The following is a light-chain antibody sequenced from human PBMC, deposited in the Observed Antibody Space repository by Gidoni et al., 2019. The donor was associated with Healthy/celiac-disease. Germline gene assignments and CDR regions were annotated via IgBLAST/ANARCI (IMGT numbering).Light chain of an antibody. CDR3: QQYNNWPQGGT. CDR2: GAA. Sequence: EIVMTQSPATLSVSPGERATLSCRASQSVSSNLAWYQKKPEQAPRPLIYGAATRATGIPARFSGRGSGTEFTIIISSLQSEDVAVYYGQQYNNWPQGGTFGQGTKVEIK. J-gene: IGKJ1*01. CDR1: QSVSSN. V-gene: IGKV3-15*01.